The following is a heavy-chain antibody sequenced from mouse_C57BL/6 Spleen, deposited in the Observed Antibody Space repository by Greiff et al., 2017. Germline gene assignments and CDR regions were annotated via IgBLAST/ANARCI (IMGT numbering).Heavy chain of an antibody. Sequence: DVQLVESGGGLVKPGGSLKLSCAASGFTFSSHAMSWVRQTPETRLEWVATISDGGSYTYYPDNVKGRFTLSRATAKNNLYLQMRHLKSEDTSMYDCARDYYYLYYAMDYRGQGTSVTVSS. CDR2: ISDGGSYT. V-gene: IGHV5-4*01. J-gene: IGHJ4*01. CDR3: ARDYYYLYYAMDY. CDR1: GFTFSSHA. D-gene: IGHD1-1*01.